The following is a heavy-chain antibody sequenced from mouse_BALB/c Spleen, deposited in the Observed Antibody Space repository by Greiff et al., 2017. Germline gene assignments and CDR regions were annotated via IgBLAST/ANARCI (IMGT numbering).Heavy chain of an antibody. CDR1: GYTFTDYN. J-gene: IGHJ1*01. Sequence: EVKLQESGPELVKPGASVKISCKASGYTFTDYNMHWVKQSHGKSLEWIGYIYPYNGGTGYNQKFKSKATLTVDNSSSTAYMELRSLTSEDSAVYYCARELSYWYFDVWGAGTTVTVSS. CDR2: IYPYNGGT. D-gene: IGHD4-1*01. CDR3: ARELSYWYFDV. V-gene: IGHV1S29*02.